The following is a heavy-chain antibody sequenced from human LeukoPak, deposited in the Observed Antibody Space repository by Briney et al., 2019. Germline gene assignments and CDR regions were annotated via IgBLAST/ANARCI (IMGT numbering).Heavy chain of an antibody. J-gene: IGHJ4*02. CDR3: ARDEGPTYYYDSSGLFDY. V-gene: IGHV3-48*04. CDR2: ISSSGSTI. D-gene: IGHD3-22*01. CDR1: GFTFSSYS. Sequence: GGSLRLSCAASGFTFSSYSMNWVRQAPGKGLEWVSYISSSGSTIYYADSVKGRFTISRDNAKNSLYLQMNSLRAEDTAVYYCARDEGPTYYYDSSGLFDYWGQGTLVTVSS.